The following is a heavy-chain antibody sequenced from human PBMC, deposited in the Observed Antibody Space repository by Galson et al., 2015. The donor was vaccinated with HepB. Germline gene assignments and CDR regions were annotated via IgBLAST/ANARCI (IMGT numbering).Heavy chain of an antibody. CDR2: IDPTDSST. J-gene: IGHJ4*02. V-gene: IGHV5-10-1*01. CDR3: ARNLYTYGFFNY. CDR1: GYSFTGYW. Sequence: QSGAEVKKPGESLRISCKASGYSFTGYWIGWVRQMPGKGLEWMGTIDPTDSSTNYSPSFQGRVTISADKSISTAYLQWNSLRASDTATYYCARNLYTYGFFNYWGQGSLVTVSS. D-gene: IGHD5-18*01.